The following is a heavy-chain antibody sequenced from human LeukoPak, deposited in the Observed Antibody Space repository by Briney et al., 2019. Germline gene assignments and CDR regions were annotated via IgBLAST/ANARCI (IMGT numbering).Heavy chain of an antibody. CDR1: GYTLTELS. Sequence: ASVKVSCKVSGYTLTELSMHWVRQAPGKGLEWMGGFDPEAGKTFYAQKFQGRVTMTEDTSTDTAYMELSSLRSEDTAVYYCATLDYYDSGGYYSDYWGQGTLVTVSS. D-gene: IGHD3-22*01. CDR3: ATLDYYDSGGYYSDY. J-gene: IGHJ4*02. V-gene: IGHV1-24*01. CDR2: FDPEAGKT.